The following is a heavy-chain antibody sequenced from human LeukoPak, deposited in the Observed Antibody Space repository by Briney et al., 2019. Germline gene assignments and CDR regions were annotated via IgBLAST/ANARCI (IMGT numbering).Heavy chain of an antibody. Sequence: PGGSLRLSCAASGFTFSSYSMNWVRQAPGKGLEWVSSISSSSSYIYYADSVKGRFTISRDNAKNSLYLQMNSLRAEDTAVYYCARDLGSGYDLYYFDYWGQGTLVTVSS. CDR3: ARDLGSGYDLYYFDY. CDR1: GFTFSSYS. D-gene: IGHD5-12*01. V-gene: IGHV3-21*01. J-gene: IGHJ4*02. CDR2: ISSSSSYI.